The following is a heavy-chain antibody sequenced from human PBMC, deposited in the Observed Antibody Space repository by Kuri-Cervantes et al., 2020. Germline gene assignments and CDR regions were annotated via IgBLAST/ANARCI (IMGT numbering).Heavy chain of an antibody. D-gene: IGHD6-6*01. CDR3: ARSKGIAARRTRGDAFDI. CDR2: INHSGST. CDR1: GGSFSGYY. J-gene: IGHJ3*02. Sequence: SQTLSLTCAVYGGSFSGYYWSWIRQPPGKGLEWIGEINHSGSTNYNPSLKSRVTISVDTYKNQFSLKLSSVTAADTAVYYCARSKGIAARRTRGDAFDIWGQGTMVTVSS. V-gene: IGHV4-34*01.